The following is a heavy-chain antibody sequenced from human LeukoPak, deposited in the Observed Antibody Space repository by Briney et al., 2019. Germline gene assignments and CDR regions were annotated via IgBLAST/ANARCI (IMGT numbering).Heavy chain of an antibody. CDR2: INHSGST. CDR1: GGSISSYY. CDR3: ARLGRYCSGGSCYGY. J-gene: IGHJ4*02. D-gene: IGHD2-15*01. V-gene: IGHV4-34*01. Sequence: PSETLSLTCTVSGGSISSYYWSWIRQPPGKGLEWIGEINHSGSTNYNPSLKSRVTISVDTSKNQFSLKLSSVTAADTAVYYCARLGRYCSGGSCYGYWGQGTLVTVSS.